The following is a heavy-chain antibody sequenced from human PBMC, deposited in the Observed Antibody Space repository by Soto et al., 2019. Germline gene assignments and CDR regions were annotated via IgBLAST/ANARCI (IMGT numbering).Heavy chain of an antibody. CDR3: AREGMVRGVIILPYYYYGMDV. J-gene: IGHJ6*02. D-gene: IGHD3-10*01. CDR1: GFTFSSYE. V-gene: IGHV3-48*03. CDR2: ISSSGSTI. Sequence: GGSLRLSCVASGFTFSSYEMNWVRQAPGKGLEWVSYISSSGSTIYYADSVKGRFTISRDNAKNSLYLQMNSLRAEDTAVYYCAREGMVRGVIILPYYYYGMDVWGQGTTVTVSS.